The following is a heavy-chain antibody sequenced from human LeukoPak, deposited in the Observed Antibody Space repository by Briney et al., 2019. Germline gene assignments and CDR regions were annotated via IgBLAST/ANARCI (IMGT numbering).Heavy chain of an antibody. Sequence: PGGSLRLSCAASGFSFRSYAMNWVRQAPGRGLEWVSSISGSGNSPCYADFVKGRFTISRDNSKSTLYLQMNSLRAEDTAVYYCASGREGYNAAFGYWGRGTLLTVSS. J-gene: IGHJ4*02. D-gene: IGHD5-24*01. CDR1: GFSFRSYA. CDR2: ISGSGNSP. CDR3: ASGREGYNAAFGY. V-gene: IGHV3-23*01.